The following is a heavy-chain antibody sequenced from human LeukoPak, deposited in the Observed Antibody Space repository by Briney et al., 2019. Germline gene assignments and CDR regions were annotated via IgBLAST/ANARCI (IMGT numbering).Heavy chain of an antibody. D-gene: IGHD5-18*01. Sequence: SETLSLTCTVSGGSISSSSYYWGWIRQPPGKGLEWIGSIYYSGSTYYNPSLKSRVTISVDTSKNQFSLKLSSVTAADTAVYYCARGRRGYSYGPFDYWGQGTLVTVSS. CDR1: GGSISSSSYY. CDR2: IYYSGST. CDR3: ARGRRGYSYGPFDY. J-gene: IGHJ4*02. V-gene: IGHV4-39*07.